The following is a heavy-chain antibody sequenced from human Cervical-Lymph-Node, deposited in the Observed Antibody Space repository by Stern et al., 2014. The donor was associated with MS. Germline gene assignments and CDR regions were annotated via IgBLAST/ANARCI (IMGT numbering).Heavy chain of an antibody. Sequence: QVQLVQSGAEVKKPGASVKVSCQASGYTFTTSDINWVRQAPGQGLEWRGWMNPKSGNTGFAQKFQGRLTMTRDTSITTAYMELRNLRSDDTAMYFCARGRSGSSLSWRWFDSWGQGTLVSVSS. J-gene: IGHJ5*01. V-gene: IGHV1-8*01. CDR3: ARGRSGSSLSWRWFDS. CDR2: MNPKSGNT. CDR1: GYTFTTSD. D-gene: IGHD1-26*01.